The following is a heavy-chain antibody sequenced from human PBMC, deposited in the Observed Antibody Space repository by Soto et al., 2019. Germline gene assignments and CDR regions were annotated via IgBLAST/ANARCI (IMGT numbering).Heavy chain of an antibody. V-gene: IGHV4-34*01. CDR3: ATGGSYDCWSGYVRPWWFDV. Sequence: SETLSLTCAVYGGSFSVYYWSWIRQSPGKGLEWIGEINHSGSTNYNPSLKSRVTISVDTSKNQFSLKLSSVTAADTAVYYCATGGSYDCWSGYVRPWWFDVWGQGTQVTVSS. J-gene: IGHJ5*02. D-gene: IGHD3-3*01. CDR1: GGSFSVYY. CDR2: INHSGST.